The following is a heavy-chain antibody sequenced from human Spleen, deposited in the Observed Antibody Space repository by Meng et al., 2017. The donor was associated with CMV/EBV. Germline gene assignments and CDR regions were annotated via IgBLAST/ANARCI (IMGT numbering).Heavy chain of an antibody. CDR1: GGRCGTYA. CDR3: ARQEIWAENYFDY. Sequence: KAAGGRCGTYAISWVRQAPGQGLEWMGGIIPIFGTANYAQKFQGRVTITTDESTSTAYMELSSLRSEDTAVYYCARQEIWAENYFDYWGQGTLVTVSS. CDR2: IIPIFGTA. D-gene: IGHD2/OR15-2a*01. V-gene: IGHV1-69*05. J-gene: IGHJ4*02.